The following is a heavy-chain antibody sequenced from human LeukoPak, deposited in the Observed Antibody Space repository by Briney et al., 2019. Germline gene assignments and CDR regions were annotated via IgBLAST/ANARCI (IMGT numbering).Heavy chain of an antibody. Sequence: GGSLRLSCAASGFTFSSYGMHWVRQAPGKGLEWVAVIWYDGSNKYYADSVKGRFTISRDNSKNTLYLQMTSLRAEDAAVYYCARGVSGSYSVGYWGQGTLVTVSS. CDR3: ARGVSGSYSVGY. D-gene: IGHD1-26*01. CDR1: GFTFSSYG. V-gene: IGHV3-33*01. CDR2: IWYDGSNK. J-gene: IGHJ4*02.